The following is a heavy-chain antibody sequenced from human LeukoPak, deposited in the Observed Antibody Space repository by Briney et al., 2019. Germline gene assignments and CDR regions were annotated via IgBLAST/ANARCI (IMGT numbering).Heavy chain of an antibody. D-gene: IGHD3-16*02. J-gene: IGHJ4*02. CDR2: FDPEDGET. V-gene: IGHV1-24*01. Sequence: AASVKVSCKVSGYTLTELSMHWVRQAPGKGLEWMGGFDPEDGETIYAQKFQGRVTMTEDTSTDTAYMELSSLRSEDTAVYYCATTVLRLGELSPLGYWGQGTLVTVSS. CDR3: ATTVLRLGELSPLGY. CDR1: GYTLTELS.